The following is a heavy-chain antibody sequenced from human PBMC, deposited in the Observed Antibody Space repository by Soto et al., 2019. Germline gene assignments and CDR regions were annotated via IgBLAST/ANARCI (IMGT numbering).Heavy chain of an antibody. Sequence: EVQLLESGGGLVQPGGSLRLSCAASGFTFSNYGLSWVRQPPGEGLEWVSAIDNGGVGTYYADSVKGRFTISRDNSKSTMFRQMNSLRAEDTAVYYCGIWAPNRGSQIAPWGQGTLVIVSS. CDR2: IDNGGVGT. CDR1: GFTFSNYG. D-gene: IGHD3-16*01. CDR3: GIWAPNRGSQIAP. J-gene: IGHJ5*02. V-gene: IGHV3-23*01.